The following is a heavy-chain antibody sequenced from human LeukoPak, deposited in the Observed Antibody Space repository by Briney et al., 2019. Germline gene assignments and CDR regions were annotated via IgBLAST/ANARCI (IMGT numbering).Heavy chain of an antibody. J-gene: IGHJ6*03. CDR3: ARDKIDEWIQLYYYMDV. CDR1: GYSISSGYY. CDR2: IYHSGST. Sequence: SETLSLTCTVFGYSISSGYYWGWIRQPPGKGLEWIGSIYHSGSTYYNPSLKSRVTISVDTSKNQFSLKLSSVTAADTAVYYCARDKIDEWIQLYYYMDVWGKGTTVTVSS. V-gene: IGHV4-38-2*02. D-gene: IGHD5-18*01.